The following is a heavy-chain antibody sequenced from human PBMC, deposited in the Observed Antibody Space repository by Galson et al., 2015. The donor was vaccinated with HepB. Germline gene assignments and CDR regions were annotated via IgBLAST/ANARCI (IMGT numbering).Heavy chain of an antibody. CDR1: GFTFSSYW. Sequence: SLRLSCAASGFTFSSYWMSWVRQAPGKGLEWVANIKQDGSEKYYVDSVKGRFTISRDNAKNSLYLQMNSLRAEDTAVYYCARDDYGDYARSNWFDPWGQGTLVTVSS. J-gene: IGHJ5*02. V-gene: IGHV3-7*03. D-gene: IGHD4-17*01. CDR3: ARDDYGDYARSNWFDP. CDR2: IKQDGSEK.